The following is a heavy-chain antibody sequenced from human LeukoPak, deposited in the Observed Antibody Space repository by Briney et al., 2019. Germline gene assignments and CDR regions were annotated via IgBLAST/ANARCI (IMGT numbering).Heavy chain of an antibody. D-gene: IGHD2-2*01. CDR2: IDHSGST. CDR3: ARAAADRVCSSTSCPKGRGRYFDY. J-gene: IGHJ4*02. Sequence: SETLSPTCAVYGGSFSGYYWSWIRQPPGKGLEWTGEIDHSGSTNYNPSLKSRVTISVDTSKNQFSLKLSSVTAADTAVYYCARAAADRVCSSTSCPKGRGRYFDYWGQGTLVTVSS. CDR1: GGSFSGYY. V-gene: IGHV4-34*01.